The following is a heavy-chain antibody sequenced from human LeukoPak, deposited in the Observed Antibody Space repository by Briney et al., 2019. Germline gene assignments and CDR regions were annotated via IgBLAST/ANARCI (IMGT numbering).Heavy chain of an antibody. CDR3: AKDTRKLGPNYYGSGSYYERYYYYGMDV. CDR1: GFTFDDYA. Sequence: GGSLRLSCAASGFTFDDYAMHWVRQAPGKGLEWVSLISWDGGSTYYADSVKGRFTISRDNSKNSLYLQMNSLRAEDTALYYCAKDTRKLGPNYYGSGSYYERYYYYGMDVWGQGTTVTVSS. D-gene: IGHD3-10*01. J-gene: IGHJ6*02. CDR2: ISWDGGST. V-gene: IGHV3-43D*03.